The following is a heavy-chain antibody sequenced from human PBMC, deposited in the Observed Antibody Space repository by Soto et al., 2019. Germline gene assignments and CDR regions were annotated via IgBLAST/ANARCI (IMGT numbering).Heavy chain of an antibody. CDR3: TTTYPGDSYGSGYSYYGMDV. Sequence: EVQLVESGGGLVKPGGSLRLSCAASGFTFSNAWMNWVRQAPGKGLEWVGRIKSKTDGGTTDYAAPVKGRVTISRDDSKTTLYLQMTSQKTEDTVVYYCTTTYPGDSYGSGYSYYGMDVWGQGTTVTVSS. D-gene: IGHD5-18*01. V-gene: IGHV3-15*07. CDR1: GFTFSNAW. CDR2: IKSKTDGGTT. J-gene: IGHJ6*02.